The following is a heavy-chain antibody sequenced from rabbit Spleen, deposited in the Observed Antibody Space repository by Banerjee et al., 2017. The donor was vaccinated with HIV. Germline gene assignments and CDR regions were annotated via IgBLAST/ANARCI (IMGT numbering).Heavy chain of an antibody. CDR3: VREAGYGGYGDANL. CDR2: IVPIFGVT. Sequence: QEHLVESGGGLVQPEGSLKLSCKASGLDLSTYSMSWVRQAPGKGLEWIGYIVPIFGVTYYANWVNGRFTISSHNAQNTLYLQLNSLTAADTATYFCVREAGYGGYGDANLWGQGTLVTVS. D-gene: IGHD6-1*01. J-gene: IGHJ4*01. CDR1: GLDLSTYS. V-gene: IGHV1S47*01.